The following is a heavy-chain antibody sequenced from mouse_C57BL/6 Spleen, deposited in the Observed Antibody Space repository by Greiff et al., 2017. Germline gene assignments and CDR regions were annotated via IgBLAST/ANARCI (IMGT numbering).Heavy chain of an antibody. CDR2: INPGSGGT. V-gene: IGHV1-54*01. CDR1: GYAFTNYL. Sequence: QVQLQQSGAELVRPGTSVKVSCKASGYAFTNYLIEWVKQRPGPGLGWIGVINPGSGGTNYNEKFKGKATLTADKSSSTAYMQLSSLTSEDSAVYFCARDYGGYFDYWGQGTTLTVSS. J-gene: IGHJ2*01. CDR3: ARDYGGYFDY. D-gene: IGHD1-1*01.